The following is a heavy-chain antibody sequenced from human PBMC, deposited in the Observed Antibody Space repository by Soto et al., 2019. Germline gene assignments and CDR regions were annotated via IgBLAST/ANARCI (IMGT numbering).Heavy chain of an antibody. Sequence: GASVKVSCKASGYTFTGYYMHWVRQAPGQGLEWMGWINPNSGGTNYAQKFQGWVTMTRDTSISTAYMELSSLRSEDTAVYYCARDMGRLHEGDAFDIWGQGTMVTVSS. CDR3: ARDMGRLHEGDAFDI. CDR2: INPNSGGT. CDR1: GYTFTGYY. J-gene: IGHJ3*02. D-gene: IGHD1-1*01. V-gene: IGHV1-2*04.